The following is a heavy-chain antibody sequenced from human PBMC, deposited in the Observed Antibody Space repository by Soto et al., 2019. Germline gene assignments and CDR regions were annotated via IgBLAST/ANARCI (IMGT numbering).Heavy chain of an antibody. CDR2: ISDSGHYI. CDR1: GFTFSTYG. CDR3: ARSGLALPYSASHWFDP. J-gene: IGHJ5*02. D-gene: IGHD3-22*01. V-gene: IGHV3-21*01. Sequence: EVQLVESGGGLVKPGGSLRLSCAASGFTFSTYGMNWVRQAPGKGLEWLSSISDSGHYICYADSVKGRFTISRDNAKNSLFLQMNSLRGEDTAVYYCARSGLALPYSASHWFDPWGHGTLVTVSS.